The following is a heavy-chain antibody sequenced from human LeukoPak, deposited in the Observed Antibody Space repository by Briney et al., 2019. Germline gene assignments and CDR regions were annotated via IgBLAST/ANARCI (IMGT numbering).Heavy chain of an antibody. CDR3: ARTILKIVVVPASPDH. Sequence: ASVKVSCKASGYTFTSYGISWVREAPGQGLEWMGWISAYNGNTNYAQKLQGRVTMTTDTSTSTAYMELRSLKSDHPALYFLARTILKIVVVPASPDHWGPGTLVPLSS. D-gene: IGHD2-2*01. CDR2: ISAYNGNT. V-gene: IGHV1-18*01. J-gene: IGHJ4*01. CDR1: GYTFTSYG.